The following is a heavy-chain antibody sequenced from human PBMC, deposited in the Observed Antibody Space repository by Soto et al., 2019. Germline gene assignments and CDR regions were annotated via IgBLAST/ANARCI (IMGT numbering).Heavy chain of an antibody. Sequence: GGSLRLSCAASGFTFSSYSMNWVRQAPGKGLEWISYISSSSSTIYYADSVKGRFTISRDNAKNTLYLQVNSLRAEDTAVFYCAKYQAAAGTISRYFQHWGQGTLVTVSS. CDR2: ISSSSSTI. J-gene: IGHJ1*01. CDR3: AKYQAAAGTISRYFQH. D-gene: IGHD6-13*01. V-gene: IGHV3-48*01. CDR1: GFTFSSYS.